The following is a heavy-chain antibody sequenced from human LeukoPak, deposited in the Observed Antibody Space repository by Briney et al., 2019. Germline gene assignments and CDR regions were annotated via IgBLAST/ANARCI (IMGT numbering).Heavy chain of an antibody. J-gene: IGHJ4*02. D-gene: IGHD3-3*01. Sequence: GGSLRLSCAASGFTFSSYWMPWVRQAPGKGLVWVSRINSDGSSTSYADSVKGRFTISRDNAKNTLYLQMNSLRAEDTAVYYCASYDFWSGYYPYWGQGTLVTVSS. V-gene: IGHV3-74*01. CDR1: GFTFSSYW. CDR2: INSDGSST. CDR3: ASYDFWSGYYPY.